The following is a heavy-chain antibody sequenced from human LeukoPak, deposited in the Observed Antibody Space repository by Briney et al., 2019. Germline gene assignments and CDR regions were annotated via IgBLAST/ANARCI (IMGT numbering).Heavy chain of an antibody. CDR2: INPNSGGT. J-gene: IGHJ4*02. Sequence: ASVKVSYQASGYTFTGYYMHWVRQAPGQGLEWMGWINPNSGGTNYAQKFQGRVTMTRDTSISTAYMELSRLRSDDTAVYYCARVVVGASYYFDYWGQETLVTVSS. CDR1: GYTFTGYY. CDR3: ARVVVGASYYFDY. D-gene: IGHD1-26*01. V-gene: IGHV1-2*02.